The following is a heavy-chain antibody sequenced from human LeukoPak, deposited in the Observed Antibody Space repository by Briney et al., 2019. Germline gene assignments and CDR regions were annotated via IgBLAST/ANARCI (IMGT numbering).Heavy chain of an antibody. D-gene: IGHD4/OR15-4a*01. CDR1: GFTVSSNY. V-gene: IGHV3-23*01. CDR2: ISGDGDST. CDR3: AKDMVPRGY. Sequence: GGSLRLSCAASGFTVSSNYMNWVRQAPGKGLEWVSGISGDGDSTYYADSVKGRFTISRDNSKNTLYLQMNSLRAEDTAVYYCAKDMVPRGYWGQGTLVTVSS. J-gene: IGHJ4*02.